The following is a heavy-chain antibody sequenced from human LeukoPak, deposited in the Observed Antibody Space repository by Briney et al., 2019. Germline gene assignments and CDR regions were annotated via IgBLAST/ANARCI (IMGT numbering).Heavy chain of an antibody. D-gene: IGHD1-26*01. CDR1: GGSIGSGGYY. Sequence: SETLSLTCTVSGGSIGSGGYYWSWIRQPPGGGLEWIGDIYYVRNTNYNPSLKSRVTMSLDPSKNQFSLKLNSVTAADTAVYYCARTQSQSGSYRYYFAYWGQGTLVTVSS. CDR2: IYYVRNT. V-gene: IGHV4-61*08. CDR3: ARTQSQSGSYRYYFAY. J-gene: IGHJ4*02.